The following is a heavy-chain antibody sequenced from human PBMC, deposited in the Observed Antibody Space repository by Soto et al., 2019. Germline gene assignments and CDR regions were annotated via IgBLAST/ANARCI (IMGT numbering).Heavy chain of an antibody. CDR2: ISHSGGTT. Sequence: GGSLRLSCAASGFTFSSYAMSWVRQAPGKGLEWVSAISHSGGTTYSADSVEGRFTISRDNSKNTLFLQMSNLRAEDTAVYYCAISKVDFDYWGQGTLVTVSS. CDR3: AISKVDFDY. CDR1: GFTFSSYA. J-gene: IGHJ4*02. D-gene: IGHD2-15*01. V-gene: IGHV3-23*01.